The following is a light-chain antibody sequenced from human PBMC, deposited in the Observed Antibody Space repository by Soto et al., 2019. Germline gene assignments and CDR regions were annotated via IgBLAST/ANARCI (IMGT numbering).Light chain of an antibody. V-gene: IGLV1-47*01. CDR1: SSNIRPND. J-gene: IGLJ2*01. CDR2: RND. CDR3: AAWDDSLSGPDVV. Sequence: QSVLTPPPSSSGTPGQRVSISCSGSSSNIRPNDVYWYQRLPGTAPKLLIQRNDQRPSGVPDRFSGSKSGTSASLAISGLRPEDEADYYCAAWDDSLSGPDVVFGGGTQLTVL.